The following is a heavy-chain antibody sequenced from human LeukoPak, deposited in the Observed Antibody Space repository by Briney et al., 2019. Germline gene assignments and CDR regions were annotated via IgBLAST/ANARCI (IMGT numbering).Heavy chain of an antibody. CDR1: GFTFSSYS. CDR3: ARDPATWYQLPREYYFDY. J-gene: IGHJ4*02. V-gene: IGHV3-21*01. Sequence: AGGSLRLSCAASGFTFSSYSMNWVRQAPGKGLEWVTSISSSSSYIYYADSVKGRFTISRDNAKNSLYLQMNSLRAEDTAVYYCARDPATWYQLPREYYFDYWGQGTLVTVSS. CDR2: ISSSSSYI. D-gene: IGHD2-2*01.